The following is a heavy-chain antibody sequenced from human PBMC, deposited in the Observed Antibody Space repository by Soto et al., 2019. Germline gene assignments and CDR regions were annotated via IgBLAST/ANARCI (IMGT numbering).Heavy chain of an antibody. CDR2: INGHGSET. CDR3: ARSSSPGSVDF. D-gene: IGHD2-2*01. CDR1: GFTFGISW. J-gene: IGHJ4*02. V-gene: IGHV3-7*01. Sequence: GGSLRLSCAASGFTFGISWMSWVRQAPGEGLEWVANINGHGSETYYVDFVKGRFTISRDNAKNSLYLQMSSLRVEDTAVYYCARSSSPGSVDFWGQGTLVTVSS.